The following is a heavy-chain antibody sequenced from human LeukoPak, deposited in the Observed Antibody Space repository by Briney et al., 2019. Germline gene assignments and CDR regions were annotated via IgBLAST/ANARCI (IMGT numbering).Heavy chain of an antibody. Sequence: GGSLRLSCAASGFTFSNAWMSWVRQAPGEGLEWVGLIYSKTEGGTTDYAAPVKGRFTISRDDSRNTLYLQMNSLKTEDTAVYYCTAPHCSSTSCYFFDYWGQGTLVTVSS. J-gene: IGHJ4*02. CDR1: GFTFSNAW. CDR2: IYSKTEGGTT. D-gene: IGHD2-2*01. V-gene: IGHV3-15*01. CDR3: TAPHCSSTSCYFFDY.